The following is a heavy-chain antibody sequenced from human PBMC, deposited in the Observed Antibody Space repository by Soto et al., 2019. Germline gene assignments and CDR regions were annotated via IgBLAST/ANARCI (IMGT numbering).Heavy chain of an antibody. CDR3: ARSPFRNYFDY. CDR1: GGSISSYY. CDR2: IYYSGST. J-gene: IGHJ4*02. D-gene: IGHD2-21*01. V-gene: IGHV4-59*01. Sequence: SETLSLTCTVSGGSISSYYWSWIRQPPGKGLEWIGYIYYSGSTNYNPSLKSRVTISVDTSKNQFSLKLSSVTAADTAVYYCARSPFRNYFDYWGQGTLVTVPS.